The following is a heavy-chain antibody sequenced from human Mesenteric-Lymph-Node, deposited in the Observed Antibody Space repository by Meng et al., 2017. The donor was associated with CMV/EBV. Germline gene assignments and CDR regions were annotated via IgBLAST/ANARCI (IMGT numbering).Heavy chain of an antibody. CDR2: TYYRSNWYN. CDR3: AAGVHWFDS. Sequence: SQTLSLTCAISGDSVSSTSGAWNWVRQSPSRGLEWLGRTYYRSNWYNDYEVSVRGRIAINPDTSKNQFSLQLNSVTPDDTAVYYCAAGVHWFDSWGQGTLVTVSS. D-gene: IGHD3-10*01. CDR1: GDSVSSTSGA. J-gene: IGHJ5*01. V-gene: IGHV6-1*01.